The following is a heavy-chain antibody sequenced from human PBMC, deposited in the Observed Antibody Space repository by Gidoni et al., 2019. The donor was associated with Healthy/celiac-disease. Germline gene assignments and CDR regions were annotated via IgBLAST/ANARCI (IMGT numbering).Heavy chain of an antibody. CDR1: GFTFSSSA. Sequence: EVQLFESGGGLVQPGGSLRLSCAAPGFTFSSSAMSWVRQAPGKGLGWVSAISGSGGSTYYADSVKGRFTISRDNSKNTLYLQMNSLRAEDTAVYYCAKSGYYYDSSGYYHDYWGQGTLVTVSS. V-gene: IGHV3-23*01. D-gene: IGHD3-22*01. CDR3: AKSGYYYDSSGYYHDY. CDR2: ISGSGGST. J-gene: IGHJ4*02.